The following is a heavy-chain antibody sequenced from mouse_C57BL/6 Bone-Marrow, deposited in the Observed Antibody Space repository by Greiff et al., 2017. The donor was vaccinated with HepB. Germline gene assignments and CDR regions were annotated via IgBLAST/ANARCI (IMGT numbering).Heavy chain of an antibody. Sequence: QVQLQQPGAELVKPGASVKMSCKASGYTFTSYWITWVKQRPGQGLEWIGDIYPGSGSTNYNEKFKSKATMTVDTSSSTAYMQLSSLTSEDSAVYYGARSGSTVVAIDWCFDVWGRGTTVTVSA. D-gene: IGHD1-1*01. J-gene: IGHJ1*03. CDR1: GYTFTSYW. V-gene: IGHV1-55*01. CDR2: IYPGSGST. CDR3: ARSGSTVVAIDWCFDV.